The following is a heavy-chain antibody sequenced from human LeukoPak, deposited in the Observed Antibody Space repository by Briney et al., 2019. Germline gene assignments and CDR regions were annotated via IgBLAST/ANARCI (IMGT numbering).Heavy chain of an antibody. CDR3: AKPFSTTCWACAFDI. J-gene: IGHJ3*02. CDR2: IGSGGST. CDR1: GFTFSSYA. D-gene: IGHD2-2*01. V-gene: IGHV3-23*01. Sequence: GGSLRLSCAASGFTFSSYAMTWVRQAPGKGLEGVSSIGSGGSTFYADSVKGRFTISRDNSKNTLYLQMNSLRAEDTAVYYCAKPFSTTCWACAFDIWGQGTMVTVSS.